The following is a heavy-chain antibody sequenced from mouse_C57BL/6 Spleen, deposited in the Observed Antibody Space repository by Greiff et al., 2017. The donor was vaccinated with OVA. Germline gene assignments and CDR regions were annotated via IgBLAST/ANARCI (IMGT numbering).Heavy chain of an antibody. CDR2: INPSNGNT. V-gene: IGHV1-53*01. Sequence: VQLQQSGAELVRPGASVKLSCKASGYTFTSYGMHWVKQRPGQGLEWIGEINPSNGNTNYNEKFKGKATLTVDKSSSTAYMELRSLTSEDSAVYFAVEYYACGGYAMDYWGQGTSVTVSS. CDR3: VEYYACGGYAMDY. J-gene: IGHJ4*01. CDR1: GYTFTSYG. D-gene: IGHD1-1*02.